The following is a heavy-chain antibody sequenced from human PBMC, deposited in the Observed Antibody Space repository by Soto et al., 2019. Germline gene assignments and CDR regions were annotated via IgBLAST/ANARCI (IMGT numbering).Heavy chain of an antibody. CDR3: ARLYPPLRGSSWLDY. CDR2: INHSGST. V-gene: IGHV4-34*01. Sequence: QVQLQQWGAGLLEPSETLSLTCAVYGGSFSGYYWSWIRQPPGKGLEWIGEINHSGSTNYNPSLKSRVTISVDTSKNQFSLKLSSVTAADTAVYYCARLYPPLRGSSWLDYWGQGTLVTVSS. J-gene: IGHJ4*02. CDR1: GGSFSGYY. D-gene: IGHD6-13*01.